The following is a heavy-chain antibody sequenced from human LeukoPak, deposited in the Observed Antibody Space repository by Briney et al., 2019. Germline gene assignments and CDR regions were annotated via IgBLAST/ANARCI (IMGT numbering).Heavy chain of an antibody. CDR1: GFTFSNYG. V-gene: IGHV3-30*18. CDR3: AKTPFTFGGVIVNPFDY. D-gene: IGHD3-16*02. CDR2: ISCDGSNK. Sequence: GGSLRLSCAASGFTFSNYGMHWVRQAPGKGLEWVAVISCDGSNKYYADSVKGRFTISRDNSKNTLYLQMNSLRAEDTAVYYCAKTPFTFGGVIVNPFDYWGQGTLVTVSP. J-gene: IGHJ4*02.